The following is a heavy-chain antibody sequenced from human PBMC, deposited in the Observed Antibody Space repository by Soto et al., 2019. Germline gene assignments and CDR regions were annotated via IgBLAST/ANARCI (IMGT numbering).Heavy chain of an antibody. V-gene: IGHV3-74*01. J-gene: IGHJ4*02. CDR3: ARDYDSSGYPRYYFDY. CDR1: GFTFSSYW. Sequence: GGSLRLSCAASGFTFSSYWRHWVRQTPGKGLVWVSRINSDGSSTSYADSVKGRFTISRDNAKNTLYLQMNSLRAEDTAVYYCARDYDSSGYPRYYFDYWGQGTLVTVSS. CDR2: INSDGSST. D-gene: IGHD3-22*01.